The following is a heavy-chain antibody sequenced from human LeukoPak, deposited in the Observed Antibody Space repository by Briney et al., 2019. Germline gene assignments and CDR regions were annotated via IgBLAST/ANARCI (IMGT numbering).Heavy chain of an antibody. CDR1: GYTFTGYY. D-gene: IGHD3-10*01. J-gene: IGHJ6*02. CDR2: INPNSGGT. CDR3: ARTHPRSITMVRGVPPPNYGMDV. Sequence: ASVKVSCKASGYTFTGYYMHWVRQAPGQGLXWMGWINPNSGGTNYAQKFQGRVTMTRDTSISTAYMELSRLRSDDTAVYYCARTHPRSITMVRGVPPPNYGMDVWGQGTTVTVSS. V-gene: IGHV1-2*02.